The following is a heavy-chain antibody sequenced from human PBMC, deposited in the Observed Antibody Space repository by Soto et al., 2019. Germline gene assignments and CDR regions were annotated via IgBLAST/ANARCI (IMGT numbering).Heavy chain of an antibody. D-gene: IGHD3-10*01. J-gene: IGHJ6*02. CDR2: ISGRGDTT. CDR3: VKDLRYASGSFYPGGGMDV. CDR1: GFTLSGYA. V-gene: IGHV3-23*01. Sequence: EVQLLDSGGDSVQSGESLRLSCAVSGFTLSGYAMNWVRQAPGKGLEWVSTISGRGDTTFSADPVKCRFIISRDNSKNKVCPQMTSLRVEYKAVYHCVKDLRYASGSFYPGGGMDVWGQGTTVTVSS.